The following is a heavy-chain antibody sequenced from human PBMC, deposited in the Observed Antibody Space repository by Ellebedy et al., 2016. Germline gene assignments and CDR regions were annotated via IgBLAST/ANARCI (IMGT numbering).Heavy chain of an antibody. CDR3: ARCTAWDSGWCAFFEY. D-gene: IGHD6-19*01. CDR1: GFTLSSYA. V-gene: IGHV3-23*01. Sequence: GGSLRLSXAASGFTLSSYAMSWVRQAPGKGLERVSAIRVGGCGTFYADSVKGRFIISRDISKNSLFLQMDSLRAEDTAVYYCARCTAWDSGWCAFFEYWGQGTLVTVSS. CDR2: IRVGGCGT. J-gene: IGHJ4*02.